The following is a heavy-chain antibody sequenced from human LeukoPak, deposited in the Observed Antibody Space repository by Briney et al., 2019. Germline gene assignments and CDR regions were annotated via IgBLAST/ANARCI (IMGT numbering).Heavy chain of an antibody. J-gene: IGHJ4*02. V-gene: IGHV1-46*01. Sequence: ASVKVSCMASGYTFTSYYIHWVRQAPGQGLEWMGLISPNGGSTSYAQKFQGRVTMTRDTSTSTVYMELSSLRSEDTAVYYCARAAGDSYGYRYFFDYWDQGTLVTVSS. D-gene: IGHD5-18*01. CDR3: ARAAGDSYGYRYFFDY. CDR2: ISPNGGST. CDR1: GYTFTSYY.